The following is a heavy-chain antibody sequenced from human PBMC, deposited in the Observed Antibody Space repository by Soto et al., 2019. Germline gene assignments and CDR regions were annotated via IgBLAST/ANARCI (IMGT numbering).Heavy chain of an antibody. V-gene: IGHV1-18*01. CDR3: ARGASPLIDY. Sequence: ASVKVSCKASGYTFTSYGISWVRQAPGQGLEWMGWISAYNGNTNYVQKLQGKVTMTTDTSTSAAYMELSSLRSEDTAVYYCARGASPLIDYWGQGTLVTVSS. J-gene: IGHJ4*02. CDR1: GYTFTSYG. D-gene: IGHD1-26*01. CDR2: ISAYNGNT.